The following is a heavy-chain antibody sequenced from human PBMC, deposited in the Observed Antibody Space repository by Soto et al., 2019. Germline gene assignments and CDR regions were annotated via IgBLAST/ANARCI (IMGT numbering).Heavy chain of an antibody. D-gene: IGHD6-19*01. CDR2: INPSGGST. CDR1: GYTYTSDY. J-gene: IGHJ4*02. CDR3: ASGGWSKIDY. Sequence: ASVKGACKASGYTYTSDYMHWVRQAPGQGLEWMGIINPSGGSTSYAQKFQGRVTMTRDTSTSTVYMELSSLRSEDTAVYYCASGGWSKIDYWGQGTLVTVSS. V-gene: IGHV1-46*03.